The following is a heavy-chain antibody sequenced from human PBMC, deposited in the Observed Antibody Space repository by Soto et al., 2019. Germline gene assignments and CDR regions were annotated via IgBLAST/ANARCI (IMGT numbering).Heavy chain of an antibody. CDR3: AREVGGDDFWSGYSKSSYYYYGMDV. CDR1: GGSISSSNW. V-gene: IGHV4-4*02. J-gene: IGHJ6*02. Sequence: KASETLSLTCAVSGGSISSSNWWSWVRQPPGKGLEWIGEIYHSGSTNYNPSLKSRVTISVDKSKNQFSLKLSSVTAADTAVYYCAREVGGDDFWSGYSKSSYYYYGMDVWGQGTTVTVSS. CDR2: IYHSGST. D-gene: IGHD3-3*01.